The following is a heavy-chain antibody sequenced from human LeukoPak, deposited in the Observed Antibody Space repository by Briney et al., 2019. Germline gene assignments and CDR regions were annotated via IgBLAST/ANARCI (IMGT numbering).Heavy chain of an antibody. CDR3: ARAHYDILTGEGYYFDY. J-gene: IGHJ4*02. CDR2: ISYDGSYK. CDR1: GFTFSTYA. V-gene: IGHV3-30*04. D-gene: IGHD3-9*01. Sequence: SGGSLRLSCAASGFTFSTYAIHWVRQAPGKGLEWVAVISYDGSYKYYADSVKGRFTISRDNSKNTLDLQMNSLRAEDTAVYYCARAHYDILTGEGYYFDYWGQGTLVTVSS.